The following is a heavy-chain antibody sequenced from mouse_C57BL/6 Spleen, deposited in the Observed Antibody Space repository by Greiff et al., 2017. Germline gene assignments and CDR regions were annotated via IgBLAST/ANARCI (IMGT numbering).Heavy chain of an antibody. CDR2: FYPGSGSI. CDR1: GYTFTEYT. Sequence: QVTLKVSGAELVKPGASVKLSCKASGYTFTEYTIHWVKQRSGQGLEWIGWFYPGSGSIKYNEKFKDKATLTADKSSSTVYMELSRLTSEDSAVYFCARHEDDYGSSPWYFDVWGTGTTVTVSS. J-gene: IGHJ1*03. V-gene: IGHV1-62-2*01. CDR3: ARHEDDYGSSPWYFDV. D-gene: IGHD1-1*01.